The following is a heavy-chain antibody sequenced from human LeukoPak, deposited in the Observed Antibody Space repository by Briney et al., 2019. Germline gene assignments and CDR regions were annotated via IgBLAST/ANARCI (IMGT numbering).Heavy chain of an antibody. CDR1: GFTFSSYS. Sequence: GGSLRLSCAPSGFTFSSYSMNWVRQAPGKGLEWASSISSSSSYIYYADSVKGRFTISRDNAKNSLYLQMNSLRAEDTAVYYCARDGGTGTNAFDIWGQGTMVTVSS. J-gene: IGHJ3*02. V-gene: IGHV3-21*01. CDR2: ISSSSSYI. D-gene: IGHD1-7*01. CDR3: ARDGGTGTNAFDI.